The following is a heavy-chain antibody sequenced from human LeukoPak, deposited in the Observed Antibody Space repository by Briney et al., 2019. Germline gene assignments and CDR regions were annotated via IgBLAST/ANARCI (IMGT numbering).Heavy chain of an antibody. CDR1: GGSISSSSYY. V-gene: IGHV4-39*01. CDR2: IYYSGST. D-gene: IGHD3-10*01. CDR3: ARHPPLWFDY. Sequence: SETLSLTCTVSGGSISSSSYYWGWIRQPLGKGLEWIGSIYYSGSTYYNPSLKSRVTISVDTSKNQFSLKLSSVTAADTAVYYCARHPPLWFDYWGQGTLVTVSS. J-gene: IGHJ4*02.